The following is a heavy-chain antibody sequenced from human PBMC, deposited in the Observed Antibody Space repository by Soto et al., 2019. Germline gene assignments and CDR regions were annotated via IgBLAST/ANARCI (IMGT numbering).Heavy chain of an antibody. D-gene: IGHD6-13*01. V-gene: IGHV3-30-3*01. CDR3: GRDSGSRWYFGMDV. Sequence: QVQLVESGGGVVQPGRSLRLSCAASGFTFSNYAMHWVRQAPGKGLEWVAVISHDGYNKYYADSVKGRFTISRDSSKNTLYLQMNSLRVEDTAVYSCGRDSGSRWYFGMDVWGQGTTVTVAS. CDR2: ISHDGYNK. CDR1: GFTFSNYA. J-gene: IGHJ6*02.